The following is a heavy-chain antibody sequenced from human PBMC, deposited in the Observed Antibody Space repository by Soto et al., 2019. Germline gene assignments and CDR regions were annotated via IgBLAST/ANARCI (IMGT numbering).Heavy chain of an antibody. CDR1: GDSVSSSDYY. Sequence: PSETLSLTCTVSGDSVSSSDYYWNWVRQPPGKGLEWIGNIYYNGNTNYNPSLRGRLTISLETSKNQFSLKLTSVTVADTAVYYCTRYSGSYSADPWGQGTLVTVSS. CDR3: TRYSGSYSADP. D-gene: IGHD1-26*01. J-gene: IGHJ5*02. CDR2: IYYNGNT. V-gene: IGHV4-61*08.